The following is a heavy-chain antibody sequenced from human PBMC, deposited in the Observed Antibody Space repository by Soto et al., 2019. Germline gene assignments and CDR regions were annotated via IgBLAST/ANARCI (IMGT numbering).Heavy chain of an antibody. J-gene: IGHJ1*01. Sequence: PGGSLRLSCAASGFTFSSYWMHWVRQAPGKGLVWVSRINSDGSSTSYADSVKGRFTISRDNSDNTLHLQMNSLRDDDTAIYYCAKRRLNTITSLSDWWGQGVQVTVSS. CDR2: INSDGSST. CDR1: GFTFSSYW. CDR3: AKRRLNTITSLSDW. V-gene: IGHV3-74*01. D-gene: IGHD3-16*02.